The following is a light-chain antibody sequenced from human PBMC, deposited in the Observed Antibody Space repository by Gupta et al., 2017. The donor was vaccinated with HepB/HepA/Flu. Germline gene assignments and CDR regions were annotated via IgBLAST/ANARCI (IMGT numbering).Light chain of an antibody. CDR1: SSNIGSNY. J-gene: IGLJ7*01. V-gene: IGLV1-47*01. CDR2: RNN. Sequence: QSVLTQPPSASGTPGQRVPIYCSGSSSNIGSNYVYWYQQLPGTAPKLLIYRNNQRPSGVPDRFSGSKSGTSASLAISGLRSEDEADYYCAAWDDSLSGAVFGGGTQLTVL. CDR3: AAWDDSLSGAV.